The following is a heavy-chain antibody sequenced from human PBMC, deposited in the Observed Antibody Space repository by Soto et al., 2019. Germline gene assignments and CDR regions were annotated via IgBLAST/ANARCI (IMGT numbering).Heavy chain of an antibody. Sequence: QVQLQESGPGLVKPSQTLSLTCTVSGGSISNGDYYWSWIRQPPGKGLEWIGYIYYSGSTYYHPSLKSRVTISVDTSKNQFSLKLSSVTAADTAVYYCARVGGFGATTIDYWGQGTLVTVSS. D-gene: IGHD3-10*01. J-gene: IGHJ4*02. CDR2: IYYSGST. V-gene: IGHV4-30-4*01. CDR3: ARVGGFGATTIDY. CDR1: GGSISNGDYY.